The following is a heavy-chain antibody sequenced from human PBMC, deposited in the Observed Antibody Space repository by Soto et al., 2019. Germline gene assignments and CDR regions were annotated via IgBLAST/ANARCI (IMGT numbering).Heavy chain of an antibody. D-gene: IGHD4-17*01. J-gene: IGHJ3*02. V-gene: IGHV3-13*01. CDR3: ARVTRREFNGDYGAFDI. CDR2: IGTAGDT. CDR1: GFTFSSYD. Sequence: GGSLRLSCAASGFTFSSYDMHWVRQATGKGLEWVSAIGTAGDTYYPGSVKGRFTISRENAKNSLYLQMNSLRAGDTAVYYCARVTRREFNGDYGAFDIWGQGTMVTVSS.